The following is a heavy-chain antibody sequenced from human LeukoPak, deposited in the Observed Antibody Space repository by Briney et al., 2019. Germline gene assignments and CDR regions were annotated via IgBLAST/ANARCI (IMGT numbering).Heavy chain of an antibody. CDR1: GFSLSTSGMR. Sequence: SGPALVKPTQTLTLTCTFSGFSLSTSGMRVSWIRQPPGKALEWLARIDWDDDKFYSTSLKTRLTISKDTSKNQVVLTMTNMDPVNTPTFSCAGTPFGGGDCYFDTGGKETLVPVS. J-gene: IGHJ4*02. CDR3: AGTPFGGGDCYFDT. V-gene: IGHV2-70*04. CDR2: IDWDDDK. D-gene: IGHD2-21*02.